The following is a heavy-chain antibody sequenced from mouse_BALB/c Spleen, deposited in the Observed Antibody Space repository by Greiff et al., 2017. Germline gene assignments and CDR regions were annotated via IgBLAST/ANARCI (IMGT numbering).Heavy chain of an antibody. Sequence: EVKVVESGGGLVKPGGSLKLSCAASGFTFSDYYMYWVRQTPEKRLEWVATISDGGSYTYYPDSVKGRFTISRDNAKNNLYLQMSSLKSEDTAMYYCARSYYGSSYWFAYWGQGTLVTVSA. CDR2: ISDGGSYT. V-gene: IGHV5-4*02. CDR3: ARSYYGSSYWFAY. D-gene: IGHD1-1*01. CDR1: GFTFSDYY. J-gene: IGHJ3*01.